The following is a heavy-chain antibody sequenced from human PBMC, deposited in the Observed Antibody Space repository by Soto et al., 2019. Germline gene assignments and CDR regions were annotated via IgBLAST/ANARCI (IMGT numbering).Heavy chain of an antibody. CDR2: ISGSGGST. Sequence: EVQLLESGGGLVQPGGSLRLSCAASGFTFTTYAMSWVRQAPGKGLEWVSAISGSGGSTYYTDSVKGRFTISRDNSKNTLYLQMNRLRADDTAVYYCAKNWDTTFSSSSHWGQGTLVTVSS. J-gene: IGHJ4*02. CDR1: GFTFTTYA. CDR3: AKNWDTTFSSSSH. V-gene: IGHV3-23*01. D-gene: IGHD6-6*01.